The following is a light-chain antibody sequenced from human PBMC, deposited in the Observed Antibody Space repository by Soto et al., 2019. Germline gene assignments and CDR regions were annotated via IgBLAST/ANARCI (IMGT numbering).Light chain of an antibody. CDR2: EAN. CDR3: CSYTTSHTLV. J-gene: IGLJ2*01. Sequence: QSVLTQPASVSGSPGQSINISCTGTSNDVGSYDLVSWYQLHPGKAPKLVIYEANKRPSGISNRFSVSKSGNTASLTISGLQAEDEAHYYCCSYTTSHTLVFGGGTKLTVL. V-gene: IGLV2-14*02. CDR1: SNDVGSYDL.